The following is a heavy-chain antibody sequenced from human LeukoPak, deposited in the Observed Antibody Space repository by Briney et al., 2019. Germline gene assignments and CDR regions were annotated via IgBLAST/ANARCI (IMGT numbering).Heavy chain of an antibody. CDR3: ARGGALNWGLDY. Sequence: SETLSLTCTVSGGSISSYYWSWIRQPPGKGLEWIGEINHSGSTNYNPSLKSRVTISVDTSRNQFSLKLSSVTAADTAVYYCARGGALNWGLDYWGQGTLVTVSS. V-gene: IGHV4-34*01. CDR1: GGSISSYY. D-gene: IGHD7-27*01. J-gene: IGHJ4*02. CDR2: INHSGST.